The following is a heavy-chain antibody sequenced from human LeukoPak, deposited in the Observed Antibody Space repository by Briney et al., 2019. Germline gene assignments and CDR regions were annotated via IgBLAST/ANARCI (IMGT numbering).Heavy chain of an antibody. V-gene: IGHV3-30*04. Sequence: GGSLRLSCAASGFTFSPYAMHWVRRAPGKGLEWVAVLSFDGSKTYYADSVRGRFTISRDNSKNTLYLQMNSLRAEDTAVYYCARDGVTVDIVATTKEDNWFDPWGQGTLVTVSS. CDR3: ARDGVTVDIVATTKEDNWFDP. D-gene: IGHD5-12*01. CDR1: GFTFSPYA. J-gene: IGHJ5*02. CDR2: LSFDGSKT.